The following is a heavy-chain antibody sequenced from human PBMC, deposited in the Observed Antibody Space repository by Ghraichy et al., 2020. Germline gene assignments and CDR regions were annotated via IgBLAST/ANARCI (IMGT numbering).Heavy chain of an antibody. V-gene: IGHV3-23*01. Sequence: GGSLRLSCAASGFSFSNYAMNWVRQAPGKGLEWVSRISGSGGSTYHADSAKGRFTISRDNSKNTLYLQVNSLRAEDTAVYYCAKDASTTGTACRFEYWGQGTLVTVSS. CDR2: ISGSGGST. D-gene: IGHD1-1*01. CDR1: GFSFSNYA. CDR3: AKDASTTGTACRFEY. J-gene: IGHJ4*02.